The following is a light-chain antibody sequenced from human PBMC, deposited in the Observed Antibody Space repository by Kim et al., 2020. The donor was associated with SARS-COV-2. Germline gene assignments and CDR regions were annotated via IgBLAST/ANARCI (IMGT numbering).Light chain of an antibody. Sequence: DIQMTQSPSSLSASVGDRVTITCQASQDISNYLNWYQQKPGKAPKLLIYDASNLETGVPSRFSGSGSETDFTFTISSLQPEDIATYYCQQYDNLPSYTFGQGTKLEI. CDR3: QQYDNLPSYT. CDR2: DAS. J-gene: IGKJ2*01. CDR1: QDISNY. V-gene: IGKV1-33*01.